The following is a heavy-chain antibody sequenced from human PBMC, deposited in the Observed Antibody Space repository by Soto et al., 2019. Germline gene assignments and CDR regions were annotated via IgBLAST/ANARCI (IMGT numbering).Heavy chain of an antibody. J-gene: IGHJ4*02. CDR3: ARCHTRDYSLDF. Sequence: TLSLTCTVSCDSFGSGSYYWCWLRQHPGKGLEWIGYIYTSRTTYYNPSLRSRVTISGDTSKNQFSLKLNSVTAADTAVYYCARCHTRDYSLDFWGQGTLVPVSS. CDR1: CDSFGSGSYY. D-gene: IGHD2-15*01. V-gene: IGHV4-31*03. CDR2: IYTSRTT.